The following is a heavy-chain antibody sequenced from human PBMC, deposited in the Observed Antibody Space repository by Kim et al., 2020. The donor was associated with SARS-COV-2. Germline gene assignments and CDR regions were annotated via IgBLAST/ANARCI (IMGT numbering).Heavy chain of an antibody. Sequence: ASVKVSCKASGYTFTSYGISWVRQAPGQGLEWMGWISAYNGNTNYAQKLQGRVTMTTDTSTSTAYMELRSLRSDDTAAYYCARDWITIFGVNYYYYGMDVWGQGTTVTVSS. V-gene: IGHV1-18*01. CDR1: GYTFTSYG. J-gene: IGHJ6*02. D-gene: IGHD3-3*01. CDR2: ISAYNGNT. CDR3: ARDWITIFGVNYYYYGMDV.